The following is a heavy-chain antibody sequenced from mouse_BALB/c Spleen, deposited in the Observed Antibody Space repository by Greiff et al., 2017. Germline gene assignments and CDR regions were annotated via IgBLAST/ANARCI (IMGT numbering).Heavy chain of an antibody. Sequence: EVMLVESGGGLVQPGGSRKLSCAASGFTFSSFGMHWVRQAPEKGLEWVAYISSGSSTIYYADTVKGRFTISRDNPKNTLFLQMTSLRSEDTAMYYCARSERYDGGYAMDYWGQGTSVTVSS. D-gene: IGHD2-14*01. CDR2: ISSGSSTI. CDR1: GFTFSSFG. V-gene: IGHV5-17*02. CDR3: ARSERYDGGYAMDY. J-gene: IGHJ4*01.